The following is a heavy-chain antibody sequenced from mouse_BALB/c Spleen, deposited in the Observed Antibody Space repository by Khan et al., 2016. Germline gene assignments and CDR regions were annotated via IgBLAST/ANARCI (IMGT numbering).Heavy chain of an antibody. V-gene: IGHV3-8*02. CDR1: GYSITSGY. CDR3: ASYDGSSYVRGMDY. D-gene: IGHD1-1*01. CDR2: MSYISGT. Sequence: EVQLQESGPRLVKPSPTLSLTCSVTGYSITSGYWNWIRKFPGNKLESIGYMSYISGTYTNPSLNSSISITRATSKNQYSLQWNSVNTEITATYYCASYDGSSYVRGMDYWGQGLSVTVSS. J-gene: IGHJ4*01.